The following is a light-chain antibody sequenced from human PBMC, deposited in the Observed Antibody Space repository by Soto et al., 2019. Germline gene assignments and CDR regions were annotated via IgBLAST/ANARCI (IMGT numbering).Light chain of an antibody. CDR2: EVT. CDR3: SSYADSISVL. V-gene: IGLV2-8*01. CDR1: SSDVGAYNY. Sequence: QSALTQPPSASGSPGQSVTISCTGTSSDVGAYNYVSWYQQHPGKAPKLMIYEVTKRPSGVPDRFSGSKSGNTASLTVSGLQAEDEADYYCSSYADSISVLFGGGIKVTVL. J-gene: IGLJ3*02.